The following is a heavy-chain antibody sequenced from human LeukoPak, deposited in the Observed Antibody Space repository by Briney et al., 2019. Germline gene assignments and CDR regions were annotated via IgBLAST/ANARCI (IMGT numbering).Heavy chain of an antibody. CDR1: GGTFSSYA. CDR2: IIPIFGTA. D-gene: IGHD3-3*01. V-gene: IGHV1-69*13. J-gene: IGHJ4*02. Sequence: GASVKVSCKASGGTFSSYAISWVRQAPGQGLEWMGGIIPIFGTANYAQKFQGRVTITADESTSTAYMELSSLRSEDTAVYYCARGLSPHGAIFGVVTLFDYWGQGTLVTVS. CDR3: ARGLSPHGAIFGVVTLFDY.